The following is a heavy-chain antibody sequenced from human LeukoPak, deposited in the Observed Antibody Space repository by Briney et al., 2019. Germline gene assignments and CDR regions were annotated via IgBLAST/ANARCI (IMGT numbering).Heavy chain of an antibody. J-gene: IGHJ5*02. CDR1: GFSLSTSGVG. D-gene: IGHD2-2*01. V-gene: IGHV2-5*01. Sequence: SGPTLVNPTQTLTLTCTFSGFSLSTSGVGVGWIRQTPGKALEWLALIYWNDDKRYSPSLKSRLTITKDTSKNQVVLTMTNMDPVDTATYYCAHSLRYRSSNSCPDWFDPWGQGTLVTVSS. CDR3: AHSLRYRSSNSCPDWFDP. CDR2: IYWNDDK.